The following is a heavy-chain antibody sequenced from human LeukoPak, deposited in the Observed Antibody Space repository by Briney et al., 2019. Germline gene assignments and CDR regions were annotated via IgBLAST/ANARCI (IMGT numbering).Heavy chain of an antibody. D-gene: IGHD2-8*01. CDR1: GYTFTGYY. CDR3: ARVRPTIVSGRSYCTNGVCYSGYYFDY. CDR2: INPNSGGT. J-gene: IGHJ4*02. Sequence: ASVKVSCKASGYTFTGYYMHWVRQAPGQGLEWMGWINPNSGGTNYAQKFQGRVTMTRDTSISTAYMELSRLRSDDTAVYYCARVRPTIVSGRSYCTNGVCYSGYYFDYWGQGTLVTVSS. V-gene: IGHV1-2*02.